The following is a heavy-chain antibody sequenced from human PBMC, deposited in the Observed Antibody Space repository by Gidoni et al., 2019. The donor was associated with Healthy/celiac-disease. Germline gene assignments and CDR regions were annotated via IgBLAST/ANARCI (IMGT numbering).Heavy chain of an antibody. CDR3: ARDWMATIAFDI. J-gene: IGHJ3*02. Sequence: QVQLVESGGGVVQPGRSLRLSCAASGLTFSSYGMHWVRQAPGKGLEWVAVIWYDGSNKYYADSVKGRFTISRDNSKNTLYLQMNSLRAEDTAVYYCARDWMATIAFDIWGQGTMVTVSS. CDR1: GLTFSSYG. V-gene: IGHV3-33*01. CDR2: IWYDGSNK. D-gene: IGHD5-12*01.